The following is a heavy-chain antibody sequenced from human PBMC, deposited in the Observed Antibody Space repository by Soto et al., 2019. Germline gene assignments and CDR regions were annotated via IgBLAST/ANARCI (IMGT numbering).Heavy chain of an antibody. CDR1: GYTFTSYG. CDR3: ARYYDSSGYYPGNYYGMDV. J-gene: IGHJ6*02. Sequence: ASVKVSCKASGYTFTSYGISWVRQAPGQGLEWMGWISAYNGNTNYAQKLQGRVTMTTDTSTSTAYMELRSLRSDDTAVYYCARYYDSSGYYPGNYYGMDVCGQGTTVTVSS. V-gene: IGHV1-18*01. D-gene: IGHD3-22*01. CDR2: ISAYNGNT.